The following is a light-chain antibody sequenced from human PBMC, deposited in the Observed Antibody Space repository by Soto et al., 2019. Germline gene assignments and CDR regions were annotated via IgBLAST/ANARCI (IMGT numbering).Light chain of an antibody. CDR1: SSNIGGNT. J-gene: IGLJ2*01. CDR3: AAWDDSLKGYVV. CDR2: SNN. V-gene: IGLV1-44*01. Sequence: QAVVTQPPSGSGTAGQRVTIACSGSSSNIGGNTVNWYKQLPGTAPKLLMYSNNQRPSGVPDRFSGSKSGTSASLAIRGLQSEDEADYYCAAWDDSLKGYVVFGVGTKLTVL.